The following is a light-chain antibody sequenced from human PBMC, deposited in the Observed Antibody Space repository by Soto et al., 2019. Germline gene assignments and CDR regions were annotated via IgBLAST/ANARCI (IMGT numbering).Light chain of an antibody. J-gene: IGLJ2*01. CDR2: EVS. Sequence: QSVLTQPASVSGSPGQSITISCSGTSSDVDNYNFVSWYQHHPGKAPKLIIYEVSNRPSGVSNRFSASKSGNTASLTISGLQAEDEADYYCSSYTTSSSLDVLFGGGTKVTVL. CDR3: SSYTTSSSLDVL. V-gene: IGLV2-14*01. CDR1: SSDVDNYNF.